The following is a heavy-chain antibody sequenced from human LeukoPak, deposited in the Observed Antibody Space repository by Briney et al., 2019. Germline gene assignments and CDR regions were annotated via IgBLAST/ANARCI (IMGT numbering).Heavy chain of an antibody. J-gene: IGHJ5*02. Sequence: PGGSLRLSRAASGFTFSSYSMNWVRQAPGKGLEWVSSISSSSSYIYYADSVKGRFTISRDNAKNSLYLQMNSLRAEDTAVYYCARDHLLSGWDEGWFDPWGQGTLVTVSS. V-gene: IGHV3-21*01. CDR2: ISSSSSYI. CDR3: ARDHLLSGWDEGWFDP. D-gene: IGHD6-19*01. CDR1: GFTFSSYS.